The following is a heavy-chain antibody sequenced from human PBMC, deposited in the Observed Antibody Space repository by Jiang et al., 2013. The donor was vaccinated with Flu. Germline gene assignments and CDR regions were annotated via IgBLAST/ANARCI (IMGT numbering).Heavy chain of an antibody. D-gene: IGHD6-19*01. J-gene: IGHJ4*02. CDR2: IYYSGIT. CDR3: ARRARAVAGHGVFDY. V-gene: IGHV4-39*01. CDR1: GGSISSRSYY. Sequence: GLVKPSETLSLTCTVSGGSISSRSYYWEWIRQPPGKGLEWIGTIYYSGITDYNPSLRSRVTMSIDTSKNQFSVKLSSVTAPDTAVYYCARRARAVAGHGVFDYWGQGTLVTVSS.